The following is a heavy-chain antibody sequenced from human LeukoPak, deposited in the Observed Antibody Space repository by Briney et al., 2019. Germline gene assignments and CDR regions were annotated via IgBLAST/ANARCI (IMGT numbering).Heavy chain of an antibody. CDR2: INHSGST. CDR3: ARLMARRYSSSWTRRNWFDP. V-gene: IGHV4-34*01. D-gene: IGHD6-13*01. CDR1: GGSFSGYY. J-gene: IGHJ5*02. Sequence: SETLSLTCAVYGGSFSGYYWSWIRQPPGKGLEWIGEINHSGSTNYNPSLKSRVTISVDTSKNQFSLKLSSVTAADTAVYYCARLMARRYSSSWTRRNWFDPWGQGTLVTVSS.